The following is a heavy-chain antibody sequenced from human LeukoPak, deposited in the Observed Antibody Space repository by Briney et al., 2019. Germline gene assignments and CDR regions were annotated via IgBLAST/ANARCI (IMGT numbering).Heavy chain of an antibody. CDR3: ARHGRLGYCSGGSCSGWFDP. CDR2: IYPGDSDT. J-gene: IGHJ5*02. V-gene: IGHV5-51*01. Sequence: GESLKISCKGSGYSFTSYWIGWVRRMPGKGLEWMGIIYPGDSDTRYSPSFQGQVTISADKSISTAYLQWSSLKASDTAMYYCARHGRLGYCSGGSCSGWFDPWGQGTLVTVSS. D-gene: IGHD2-15*01. CDR1: GYSFTSYW.